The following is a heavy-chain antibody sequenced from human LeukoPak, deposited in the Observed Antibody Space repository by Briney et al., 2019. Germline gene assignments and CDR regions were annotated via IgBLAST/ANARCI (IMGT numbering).Heavy chain of an antibody. CDR2: ISYDGSNK. Sequence: PGRSLRLSCAASGFTFSSYAMHWVRQAPGKGLEWVAVISYDGSNKYYADSVKGRFTISRDNSKNTLYLQMNSLRAEDTAVYYCARDHEARDYMDVWGKGTTVTVSS. J-gene: IGHJ6*03. V-gene: IGHV3-30*01. CDR1: GFTFSSYA. CDR3: ARDHEARDYMDV.